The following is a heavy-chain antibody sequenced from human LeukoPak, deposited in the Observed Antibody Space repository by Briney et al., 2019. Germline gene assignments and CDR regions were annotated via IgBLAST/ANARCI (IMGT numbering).Heavy chain of an antibody. J-gene: IGHJ4*02. CDR3: ARRGSGWPTGHFDY. V-gene: IGHV4-59*08. Sequence: PSETLSLTCTVPGGSISSYYWSWIRQPPGKGLEWIGYIYYSGSTNYNPSLKSRVTISVDTSKNQFSLKLSSVTAADTAVYYCARRGSGWPTGHFDYWGQGTLVTVSS. D-gene: IGHD6-19*01. CDR1: GGSISSYY. CDR2: IYYSGST.